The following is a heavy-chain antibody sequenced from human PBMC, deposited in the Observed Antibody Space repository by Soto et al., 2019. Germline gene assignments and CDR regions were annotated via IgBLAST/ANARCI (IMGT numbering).Heavy chain of an antibody. Sequence: QVQLVQSGAEVKKPGSSVKVSCKASGGTFGSYAISWVRQAPGQGLEWMGGIIPIPGTANYAQKFQGRVTIAADESTSTAYMELSSLRSEDTAVYYCARSQGSRTSLEIYYYYYYGMDVWGQGNTVTVSS. CDR2: IIPIPGTA. V-gene: IGHV1-69*01. CDR3: ARSQGSRTSLEIYYYYYYGMDV. CDR1: GGTFGSYA. D-gene: IGHD2-2*01. J-gene: IGHJ6*02.